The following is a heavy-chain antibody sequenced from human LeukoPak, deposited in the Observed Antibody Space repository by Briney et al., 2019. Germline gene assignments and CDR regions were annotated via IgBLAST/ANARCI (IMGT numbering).Heavy chain of an antibody. CDR3: ARDNWNYGSSMDV. J-gene: IGHJ6*02. CDR1: GGSISSYY. V-gene: IGHV4-59*01. Sequence: SETLSLTCTVSGGSISSYYWSWIRQPPGKGLEWIGYIYYSGSTNYNPSLKSRVTISVGTSKNQFSLKLSSVTATDTAVYYCARDNWNYGSSMDVWGQGTTVTVSS. CDR2: IYYSGST. D-gene: IGHD1-7*01.